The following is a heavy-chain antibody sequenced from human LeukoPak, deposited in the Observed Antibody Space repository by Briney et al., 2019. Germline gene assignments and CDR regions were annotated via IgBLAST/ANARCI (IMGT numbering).Heavy chain of an antibody. D-gene: IGHD6-6*01. CDR2: IHDRGSD. CDR3: ARYGLVEFRNAFQY. CDR1: GASITTTNFW. V-gene: IGHV4-61*01. Sequence: PSETLSLTCSVSGASITTTNFWWTWIRPSPGRGLEWIGYIHDRGSDKYNPALESRATLSVDTSKNQFSLKLYSVTAADTAVYYCARYGLVEFRNAFQYWGQGILVSVSS. J-gene: IGHJ1*01.